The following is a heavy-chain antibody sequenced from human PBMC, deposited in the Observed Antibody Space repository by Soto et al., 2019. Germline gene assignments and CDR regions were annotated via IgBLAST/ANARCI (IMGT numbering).Heavy chain of an antibody. Sequence: GGSLRLSCAASGVQVRNYWMHLVRQPPGKGLVWVSRINSEGSSVIYADSVKGRFTVSRDNAKNTLYLQMNNLRAEDTAVYYCVRDQSVAGPTTLFDPWGQGVLVTVSS. CDR2: INSEGSSV. D-gene: IGHD6-19*01. V-gene: IGHV3-74*01. J-gene: IGHJ5*02. CDR1: GVQVRNYW. CDR3: VRDQSVAGPTTLFDP.